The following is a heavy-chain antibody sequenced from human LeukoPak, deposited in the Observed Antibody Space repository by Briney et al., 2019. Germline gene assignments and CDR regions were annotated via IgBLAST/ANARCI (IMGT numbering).Heavy chain of an antibody. CDR3: TTAFYDFWSGTIDY. Sequence: TGGSLRLSCAASGFTFSSYGMHWVRQAPGKGLEWVAVIRNDGSNKYYADSVKGRFTISRDNSKNTLYLQMNSLKTEDTAVYYCTTAFYDFWSGTIDYWGQGTLVTVSS. D-gene: IGHD3-3*01. V-gene: IGHV3-33*01. CDR2: IRNDGSNK. CDR1: GFTFSSYG. J-gene: IGHJ4*02.